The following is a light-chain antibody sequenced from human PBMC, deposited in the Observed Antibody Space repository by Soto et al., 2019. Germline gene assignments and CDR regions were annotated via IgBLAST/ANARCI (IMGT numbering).Light chain of an antibody. J-gene: IGKJ5*01. CDR3: QQYGSLPIT. V-gene: IGKV3-20*01. CDR2: GAS. Sequence: EIVLTQSPGTLSLSPGERATLSCRASQSVTSTYLAWYQQKPGQAPRLLIYGASTRAPGIPDRFSGSGSGTDFTVTISRLEPEDFAVYHCQQYGSLPITFGQGTRLEI. CDR1: QSVTSTY.